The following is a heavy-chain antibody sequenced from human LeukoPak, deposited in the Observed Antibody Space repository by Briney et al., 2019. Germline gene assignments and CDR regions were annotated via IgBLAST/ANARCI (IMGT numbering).Heavy chain of an antibody. CDR3: ARGTAQTVNTYAFDM. V-gene: IGHV4-59*01. CDR1: GGSISIYY. CDR2: VYYSGST. D-gene: IGHD4-17*01. J-gene: IGHJ3*02. Sequence: ASETPSLTCTVSGGSISIYYWSWIRQPPGKGLDWIGYVYYSGSTNYNPSLKSRVIISVDTSKNQFFLNLISVTAADTAVYYCARGTAQTVNTYAFDMWGQGTMVTVSS.